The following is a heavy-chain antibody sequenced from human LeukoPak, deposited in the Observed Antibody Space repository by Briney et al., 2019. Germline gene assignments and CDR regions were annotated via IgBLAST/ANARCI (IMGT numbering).Heavy chain of an antibody. Sequence: GESLKTSCKASGYIFTSYWIGWVRQMPGKGLEWMGIIFPGDSDIRYSPSFQGQVTISADKSISTAYLQWTSLKASDTAMYYCARLPTYSDSNWGRGTLVTVSS. V-gene: IGHV5-51*01. D-gene: IGHD3-3*01. CDR1: GYIFTSYW. CDR2: IFPGDSDI. CDR3: ARLPTYSDSN. J-gene: IGHJ4*02.